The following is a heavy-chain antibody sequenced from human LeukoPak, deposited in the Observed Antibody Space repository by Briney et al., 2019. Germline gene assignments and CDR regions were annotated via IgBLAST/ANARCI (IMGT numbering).Heavy chain of an antibody. CDR3: ARGRIAAAGGTDY. CDR1: GFTFSSYW. D-gene: IGHD6-13*01. J-gene: IGHJ4*02. V-gene: IGHV3-7*01. Sequence: GGSLRLSCAASGFTFSSYWMSWVRQAPGKGLEWVANIKQDGCEKYYVDSVKGRFTISRDNAKNSLYLQMNSLRAEDTAVYYCARGRIAAAGGTDYWGQGTLVTVSS. CDR2: IKQDGCEK.